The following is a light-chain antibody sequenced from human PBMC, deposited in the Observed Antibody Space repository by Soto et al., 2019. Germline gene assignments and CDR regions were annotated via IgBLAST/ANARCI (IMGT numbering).Light chain of an antibody. V-gene: IGKV2-28*01. CDR2: LAS. CDR1: QSLLHSNGYNY. CDR3: MQTLQTPLA. J-gene: IGKJ4*01. Sequence: DIVMTQSPLSLPVTPGEPASISCRSSQSLLHSNGYNYLDWYLQRPGQSPQLLIYLASSRASGVPDRFSGSGSGTDFTLKISRVEAEDVGVYYCMQTLQTPLAFGGGTKVEIK.